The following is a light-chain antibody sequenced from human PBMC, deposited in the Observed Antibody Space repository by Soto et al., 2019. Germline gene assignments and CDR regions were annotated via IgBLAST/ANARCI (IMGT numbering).Light chain of an antibody. CDR3: SSYTSSSTLF. Sequence: QSALTQPASVSGSPGQSITISCTGTSSDIGNYNYVSWYQQHPNKAPKLLIYEVSNRPSGLSDRFSGTKSGNTASLTISGLRAEDEADYYCSSYTSSSTLFFGPGTKVTVL. V-gene: IGLV2-14*01. CDR2: EVS. J-gene: IGLJ1*01. CDR1: SSDIGNYNY.